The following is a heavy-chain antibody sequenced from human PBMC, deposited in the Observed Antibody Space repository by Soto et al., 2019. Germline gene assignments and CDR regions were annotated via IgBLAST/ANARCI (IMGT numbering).Heavy chain of an antibody. CDR3: AAYYYDSSGYYPEAFDI. CDR2: ISSSSSYT. CDR1: GFTFSDYY. J-gene: IGHJ3*02. V-gene: IGHV3-11*06. Sequence: GGSLRLSCAASGFTFSDYYMSWIRQAPGKGLEWVSYISSSSSYTNYADSVKGRFTISRDNAKNSLYLQMNSLRAEDTAVYYCAAYYYDSSGYYPEAFDIRGQGTMVTVSS. D-gene: IGHD3-22*01.